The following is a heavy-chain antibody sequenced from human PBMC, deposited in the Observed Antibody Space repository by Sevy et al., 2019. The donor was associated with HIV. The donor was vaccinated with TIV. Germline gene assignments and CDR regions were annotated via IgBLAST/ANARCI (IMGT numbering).Heavy chain of an antibody. Sequence: GGSLRLSCVASGFIFSTDWMHWVRQAPGKGLEWVSSISGGDDSTYYADSVKGRFTVSRDNSKNTLYLQMNTLRAEDTALYYCAKFGDYYDSGGYYWYFDFWGRGTLVTVSS. CDR2: ISGGDDST. J-gene: IGHJ2*01. CDR3: AKFGDYYDSGGYYWYFDF. V-gene: IGHV3-23*01. CDR1: GFIFSTDW. D-gene: IGHD3-22*01.